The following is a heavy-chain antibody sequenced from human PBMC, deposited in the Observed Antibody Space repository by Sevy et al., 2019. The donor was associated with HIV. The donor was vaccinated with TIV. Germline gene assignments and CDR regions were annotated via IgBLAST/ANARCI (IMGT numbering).Heavy chain of an antibody. D-gene: IGHD6-13*01. V-gene: IGHV1-46*01. J-gene: IGHJ3*02. CDR3: ARDHTVTGSSWYGAFDI. CDR2: INPSGGTT. CDR1: GYTFTSYY. Sequence: ASVKVSCKASGYTFTSYYMHWVRQAPGQGLEWMGLINPSGGTTSYAQKFQGRVTMTRDTSTSTVYMELSSLRSEDTAVYYCARDHTVTGSSWYGAFDIWGHGTMVTVSS.